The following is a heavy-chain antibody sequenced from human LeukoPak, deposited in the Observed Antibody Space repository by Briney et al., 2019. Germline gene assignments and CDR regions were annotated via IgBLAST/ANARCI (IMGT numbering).Heavy chain of an antibody. CDR3: ASRTMVRGVN. Sequence: SSETLSLTCAVSGYSISSGYYWGWIRQPPGKGLEWIGSIYHSGSTYYNPSLKSRVTISVDTSKNQFSLKLSPVTAADTAVYYCASRTMVRGVNWGQGTLVTVSS. CDR2: IYHSGST. D-gene: IGHD3-10*01. V-gene: IGHV4-38-2*01. CDR1: GYSISSGYY. J-gene: IGHJ4*02.